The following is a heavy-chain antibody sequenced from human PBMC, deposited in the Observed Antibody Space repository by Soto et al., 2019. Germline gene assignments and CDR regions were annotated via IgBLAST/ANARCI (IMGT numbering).Heavy chain of an antibody. Sequence: GASVKVSCKASGYTFTSYAMHWVRQAPGQRLEWMGWINAGNGNTKYSQKFQGRVTITRDTSASTAYMELSSLRSEDTAVYYCAREGYLAAAGLDYYYYGMDVWGQGTTVTVSS. D-gene: IGHD6-13*01. J-gene: IGHJ6*02. CDR3: AREGYLAAAGLDYYYYGMDV. V-gene: IGHV1-3*01. CDR2: INAGNGNT. CDR1: GYTFTSYA.